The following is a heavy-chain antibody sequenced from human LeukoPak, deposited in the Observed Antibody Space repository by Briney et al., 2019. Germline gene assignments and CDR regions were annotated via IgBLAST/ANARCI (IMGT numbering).Heavy chain of an antibody. V-gene: IGHV3-30*03. Sequence: GGSLRLSCAASGFTFSNYGMHWVRQAPGKGLEWVAVISYDGNNKYYADSVKGRFTISRDNSKNTLYLQMNSLRAEDTAVYYCASYYDILTGPDMGFDYWGQGTLVTVSS. CDR1: GFTFSNYG. J-gene: IGHJ4*02. CDR3: ASYYDILTGPDMGFDY. D-gene: IGHD3-9*01. CDR2: ISYDGNNK.